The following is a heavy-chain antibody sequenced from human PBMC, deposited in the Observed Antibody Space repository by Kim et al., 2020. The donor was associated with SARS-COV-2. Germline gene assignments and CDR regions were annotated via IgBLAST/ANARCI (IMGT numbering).Heavy chain of an antibody. V-gene: IGHV3-30*18. CDR1: GFTFSTYG. CDR3: AKAVVRGVNYYYYGMDV. J-gene: IGHJ6*01. CDR2: ISYDGSSK. Sequence: GGSLRHSCAASGFTFSTYGMHWVRQAPGKGLEWVAVISYDGSSKYYGESVKGRFTISRDNPENTLYLQMNSLRPEDTAVYYCAKAVVRGVNYYYYGMDV. D-gene: IGHD3-10*01.